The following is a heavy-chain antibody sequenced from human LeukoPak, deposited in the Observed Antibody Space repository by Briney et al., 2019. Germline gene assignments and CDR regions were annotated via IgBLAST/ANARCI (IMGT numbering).Heavy chain of an antibody. V-gene: IGHV4-38-2*02. CDR2: IYHSGST. J-gene: IGHJ5*02. Sequence: PSETLSLTCTVSGYSISSGYHWGWIRQPPGKGLEWIGSIYHSGSTYYNPSLKSRVTISVDTSKNQFSLKLRSVTAADTAVYYCARHGSGWYGGWFDPWGQGTLVTVSS. CDR3: ARHGSGWYGGWFDP. D-gene: IGHD6-19*01. CDR1: GYSISSGYH.